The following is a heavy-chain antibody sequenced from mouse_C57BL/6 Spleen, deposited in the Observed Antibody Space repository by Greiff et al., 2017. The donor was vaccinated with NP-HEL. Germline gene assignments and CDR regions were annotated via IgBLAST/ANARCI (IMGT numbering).Heavy chain of an antibody. D-gene: IGHD2-3*01. J-gene: IGHJ3*01. Sequence: VQLQQSGPELVKPGASVKISCKASGYAFSSSWMNWVKQRPGKGLEWIGRIYPGDGDTNYNGKFKGKATLTADKSSSTAYMQLSSLTSEDSAVYFCAREGTYDRSWFAYWGQGTLVTVSA. CDR3: AREGTYDRSWFAY. V-gene: IGHV1-82*01. CDR2: IYPGDGDT. CDR1: GYAFSSSW.